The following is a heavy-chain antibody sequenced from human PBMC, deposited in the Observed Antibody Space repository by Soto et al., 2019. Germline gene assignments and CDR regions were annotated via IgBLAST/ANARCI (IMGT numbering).Heavy chain of an antibody. CDR2: IYYSGST. D-gene: IGHD3-3*01. CDR3: ARHLAYSDFWSGYGSPPNFDY. J-gene: IGHJ4*02. Sequence: SETLSLTCTVSGGSISSSSYYWGWIRKPPGKGLEGIGSIYYSGSTYYNPSLKSRVTISVDTSKNQFSLKLSSVTAADTAVYYCARHLAYSDFWSGYGSPPNFDYWGQGTLVTVSS. V-gene: IGHV4-39*01. CDR1: GGSISSSSYY.